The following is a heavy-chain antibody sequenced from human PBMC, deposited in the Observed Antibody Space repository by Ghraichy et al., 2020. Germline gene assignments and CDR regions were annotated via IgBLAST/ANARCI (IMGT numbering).Heavy chain of an antibody. CDR1: GGSFSGYY. CDR2: INHSGST. V-gene: IGHV4-34*01. J-gene: IGHJ6*02. D-gene: IGHD7-27*01. CDR3: ARRSNWGSIYYYYGMDV. Sequence: SETLSLTCAVYGGSFSGYYWSWIRQPPGKGLEWIGEINHSGSTNYNPSLKSRVTISVDTSKNQFSLKLSSVTAADTAVYYCARRSNWGSIYYYYGMDVWGQGTTVTVSS.